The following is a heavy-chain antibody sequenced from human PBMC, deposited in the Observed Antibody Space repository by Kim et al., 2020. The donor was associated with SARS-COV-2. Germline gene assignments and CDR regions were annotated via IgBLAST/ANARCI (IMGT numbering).Heavy chain of an antibody. CDR2: ISYDGSNK. Sequence: GGSLRLSCAASGFTFSSYGMHWVRQAPGKGLEWVAVISYDGSNKYYADSVKGRFTISRDNSQNTLYLQMNSLRAEDTAVYYCAKVSYSSGWYRGSEYYYGMDVWGQGTTVTVSS. CDR3: AKVSYSSGWYRGSEYYYGMDV. J-gene: IGHJ6*02. D-gene: IGHD6-19*01. V-gene: IGHV3-30*18. CDR1: GFTFSSYG.